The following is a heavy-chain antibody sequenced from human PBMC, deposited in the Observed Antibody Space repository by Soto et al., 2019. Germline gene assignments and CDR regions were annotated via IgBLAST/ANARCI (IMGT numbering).Heavy chain of an antibody. J-gene: IGHJ6*02. D-gene: IGHD3-10*01. Sequence: GGSLILSCAASGFTFSSYGMHWVRQAPGKGLEWVAVISYGGSAYYADSVKGRFTISRDNSKNTLYLQMNSLRAEDTAVYYCAKCLGRSPDYYYGMDVWGQGTTVTVSS. CDR3: AKCLGRSPDYYYGMDV. CDR1: GFTFSSYG. V-gene: IGHV3-30*18. CDR2: ISYGGSA.